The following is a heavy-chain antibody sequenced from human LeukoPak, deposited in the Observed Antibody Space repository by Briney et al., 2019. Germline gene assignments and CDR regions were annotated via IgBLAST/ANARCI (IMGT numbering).Heavy chain of an antibody. CDR3: ARAKLYYDYVWGSYRPSELDY. Sequence: GGSLRLSCAASGFTFSSYWMSWVRQAPGKGLEWVANIKHDGSEKYYVDSVKGRFTISRDNAKNSLYLQMNSLRAEDTAVYYCARAKLYYDYVWGSYRPSELDYWGQGTLVTVSS. D-gene: IGHD3-16*02. CDR2: IKHDGSEK. J-gene: IGHJ4*02. V-gene: IGHV3-7*04. CDR1: GFTFSSYW.